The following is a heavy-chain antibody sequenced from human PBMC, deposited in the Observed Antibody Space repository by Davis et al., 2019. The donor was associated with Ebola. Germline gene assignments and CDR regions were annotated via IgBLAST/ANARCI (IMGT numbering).Heavy chain of an antibody. CDR2: IYYSGVT. D-gene: IGHD3-10*01. J-gene: IGHJ4*02. Sequence: SETLSLTCTVSSFSFSNYYWSWIRQPPGKGLECIGFIYYSGVTSYNPSLKGRVTISVDTSRKQFSLKLTSVTAADTAVYYCARGGAIFPSYFDYWGRGALVTVSS. CDR1: SFSFSNYY. V-gene: IGHV4-59*01. CDR3: ARGGAIFPSYFDY.